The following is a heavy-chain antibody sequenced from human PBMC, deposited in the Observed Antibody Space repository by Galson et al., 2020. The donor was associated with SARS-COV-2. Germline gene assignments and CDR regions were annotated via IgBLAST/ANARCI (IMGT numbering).Heavy chain of an antibody. J-gene: IGHJ4*02. V-gene: IGHV5-51*01. CDR3: ARHVRSSTSCYLFDY. CDR1: GYSFNSYW. D-gene: IGHD2-2*01. Sequence: GESLKISCKASGYSFNSYWIAWVRQMPGKGLEWMGSIYPGDSETRYSPSFQGQVTISADKSITTAYLHWSSLKASDTAMYYCARHVRSSTSCYLFDYWGQGTLVTVSS. CDR2: IYPGDSET.